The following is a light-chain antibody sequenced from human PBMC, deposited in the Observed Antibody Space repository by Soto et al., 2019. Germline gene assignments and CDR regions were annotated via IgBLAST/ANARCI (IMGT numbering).Light chain of an antibody. CDR3: QQYGSSPPYT. J-gene: IGKJ2*01. CDR2: GAS. CDR1: QSVSSSY. Sequence: EIVLTQSPGTLSLSPGERATLSCRASQSVSSSYLAWYQQKPGQAPRLLIYGASSRATGIPDRFRGSGSVTDFTLTISRLEPEDFAVYYCQQYGSSPPYTFGQGTKLEIK. V-gene: IGKV3-20*01.